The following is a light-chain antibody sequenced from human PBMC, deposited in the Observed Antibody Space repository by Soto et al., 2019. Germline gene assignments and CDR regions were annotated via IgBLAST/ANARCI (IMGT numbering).Light chain of an antibody. V-gene: IGKV1-27*01. J-gene: IGKJ1*01. CDR1: QGISNS. Sequence: DIQMTQSPSSLSASVGDRVTITCRASQGISNSLAWYQQKPGKGPSLLIYDASTLQSGVPSRFSGGGSGTEFTLTISRLQPDDVATYYCQHYISFPWTFGQGTKVDIK. CDR3: QHYISFPWT. CDR2: DAS.